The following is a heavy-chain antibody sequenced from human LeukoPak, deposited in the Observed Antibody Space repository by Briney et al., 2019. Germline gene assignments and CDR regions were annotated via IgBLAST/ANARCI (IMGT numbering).Heavy chain of an antibody. Sequence: SETLSLTCTVSGGSISSSSYYWGWIRQPPGKGLEWIGSIYYSGSTYYNPSLKSRVTISVDTSKNQFSLKLSSVTAADTAVYYCARVSAYDSSGYRDAFDIWGQGTMVTVSS. J-gene: IGHJ3*02. D-gene: IGHD3-22*01. CDR3: ARVSAYDSSGYRDAFDI. V-gene: IGHV4-39*07. CDR1: GGSISSSSYY. CDR2: IYYSGST.